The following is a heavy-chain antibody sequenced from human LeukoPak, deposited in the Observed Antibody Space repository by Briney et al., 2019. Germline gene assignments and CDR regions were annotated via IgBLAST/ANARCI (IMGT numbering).Heavy chain of an antibody. CDR1: GFTFSSYG. V-gene: IGHV3-30*18. Sequence: GGSLRLSCAASGFTFSSYGMHWVRQAPGKGLEWVAVISYDGSNKYYADSVKGRFTISRDNSKNTLYLQMNSLRAEDTAVYYCANGYCTNGVCYPYYYYYMDVWGKGTTVTVPS. D-gene: IGHD2-8*01. CDR2: ISYDGSNK. CDR3: ANGYCTNGVCYPYYYYYMDV. J-gene: IGHJ6*03.